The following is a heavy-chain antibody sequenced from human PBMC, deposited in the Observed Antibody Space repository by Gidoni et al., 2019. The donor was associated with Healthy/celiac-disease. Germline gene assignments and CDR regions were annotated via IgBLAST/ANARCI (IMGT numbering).Heavy chain of an antibody. J-gene: IGHJ3*02. CDR3: ATTTGVYSYGNSWGFDI. Sequence: EVQLVQSGAEAKKPGESLKISCKGSGYSFTSYWIGWVRQMPGKGLEWMGIIYPGDSDTRYSPSFQGQVTISADKSISTAYLQWSSLKASDTAMYYCATTTGVYSYGNSWGFDIWGQGTMVTVSS. V-gene: IGHV5-51*01. D-gene: IGHD5-18*01. CDR1: GYSFTSYW. CDR2: IYPGDSDT.